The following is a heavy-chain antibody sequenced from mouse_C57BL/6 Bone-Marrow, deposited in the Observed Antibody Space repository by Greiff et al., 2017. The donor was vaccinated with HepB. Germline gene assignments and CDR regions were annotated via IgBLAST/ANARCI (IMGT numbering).Heavy chain of an antibody. D-gene: IGHD2-2*01. J-gene: IGHJ2*01. CDR1: GYSITSGYY. CDR3: ARRMVTTYYFDY. CDR2: ISYDGSN. Sequence: ESGPDLVKPSQSLSLTCSVTGYSITSGYYWNWIRQFPGNKLEWMGYISYDGSNNYNPSLKNRISITRDTSKNQFFLKLNSVTTEDTATYYCARRMVTTYYFDYWGQGTTLTVSS. V-gene: IGHV3-6*01.